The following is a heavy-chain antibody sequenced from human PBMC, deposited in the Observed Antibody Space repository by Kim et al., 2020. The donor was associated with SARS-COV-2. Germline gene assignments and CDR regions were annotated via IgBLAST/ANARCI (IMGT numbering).Heavy chain of an antibody. J-gene: IGHJ5*02. CDR3: ARTFSITMVRGVIIA. V-gene: IGHV3-66*01. D-gene: IGHD3-10*01. Sequence: ESVKGRFTISRDNSKNTLYLQMNSLRAEDTAVYYCARTFSITMVRGVIIAWGQGTLVTVSS.